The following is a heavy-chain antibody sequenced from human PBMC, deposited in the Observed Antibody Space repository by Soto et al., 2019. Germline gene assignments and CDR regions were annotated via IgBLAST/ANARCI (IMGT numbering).Heavy chain of an antibody. CDR1: GGSISSYY. V-gene: IGHV4-59*01. D-gene: IGHD3-22*01. J-gene: IGHJ4*02. CDR2: IYYSGST. CDR3: ASGSTYYYDRSGYSHY. Sequence: SETLYLTCTVSGGSISSYYWSWIRQPPGKGLEWIGYIYYSGSTNYNPSLKSRVTISVDTSKNQFSLKLSSVTAADTAVYYCASGSTYYYDRSGYSHYPGPATLLTLST.